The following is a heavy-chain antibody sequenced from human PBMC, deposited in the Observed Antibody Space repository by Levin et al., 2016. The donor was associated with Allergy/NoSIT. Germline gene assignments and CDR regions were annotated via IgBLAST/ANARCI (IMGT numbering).Heavy chain of an antibody. CDR3: ARVLSGYSGYDHFDY. V-gene: IGHV1-18*01. D-gene: IGHD5-12*01. Sequence: WVRQAPGQGLEWMGWISAYNGNTNYAQKLQGRVTMTTDTSTSTAYMELRSLRSDDTAVYYCARVLSGYSGYDHFDYWGQGTLVTVSS. J-gene: IGHJ4*02. CDR2: ISAYNGNT.